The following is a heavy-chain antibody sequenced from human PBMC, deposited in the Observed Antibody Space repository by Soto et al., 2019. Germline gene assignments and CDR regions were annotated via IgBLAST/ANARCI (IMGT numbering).Heavy chain of an antibody. V-gene: IGHV3-33*01. CDR2: ILYDGSNK. CDR1: GFTFSSYG. CDR3: ARDPRKGYSSSWPKYYFDY. D-gene: IGHD6-13*01. J-gene: IGHJ4*02. Sequence: GGSLGLSCAASGFTFSSYGMHWVRQAPGKGREWVAVILYDGSNKYYADSVKGRFTIPRDNSNNTLYLQMNSLRAEYTAVYYCARDPRKGYSSSWPKYYFDYWGQGPLVTVSS.